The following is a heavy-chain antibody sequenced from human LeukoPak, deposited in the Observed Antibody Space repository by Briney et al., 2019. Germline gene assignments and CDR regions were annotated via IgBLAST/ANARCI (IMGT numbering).Heavy chain of an antibody. CDR1: GFTLSSYS. D-gene: IGHD3-16*02. J-gene: IGHJ4*02. CDR3: ARSLVMITFGGVIAPFDY. CDR2: INSDGSST. V-gene: IGHV3-74*01. Sequence: PGGSLRLSCAASGFTLSSYSMNWVRQAPGKGLVWVSRINSDGSSTSYADSVKGRFTISRDNAKNTLYLQMNSLRAEDTAVYYCARSLVMITFGGVIAPFDYWGQGTLVTVSS.